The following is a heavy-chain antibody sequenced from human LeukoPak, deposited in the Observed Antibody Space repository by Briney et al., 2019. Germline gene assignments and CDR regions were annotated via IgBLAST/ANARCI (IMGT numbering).Heavy chain of an antibody. V-gene: IGHV3-21*04. D-gene: IGHD3-22*01. CDR1: GFTFSSYS. Sequence: GGSLRLSCAASGFTFSSYSMNWVRQAPGKGLEWVSSISSSSSYIYYADSVKGRFTISRDNAKNSLYLQMNSLRAEDTAVYYCARLYYDSSGYTDDAFDIWGQGTMVTVSS. CDR3: ARLYYDSSGYTDDAFDI. J-gene: IGHJ3*02. CDR2: ISSSSSYI.